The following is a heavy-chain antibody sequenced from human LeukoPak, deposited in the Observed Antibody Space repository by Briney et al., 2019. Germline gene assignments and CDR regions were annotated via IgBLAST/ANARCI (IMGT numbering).Heavy chain of an antibody. CDR2: IYHSGST. D-gene: IGHD3-10*01. CDR1: GGSISSSNW. Sequence: SGTLSLTCTVSGGSISSSNWWNWVRQPPGSGLEWIGEIYHSGSTNYNPSLKSRVTISVDKSKNQFSLKLGSVTAADTAVYYCALMIRAESGVDYWGQGTLVTVSS. J-gene: IGHJ4*02. CDR3: ALMIRAESGVDY. V-gene: IGHV4-4*02.